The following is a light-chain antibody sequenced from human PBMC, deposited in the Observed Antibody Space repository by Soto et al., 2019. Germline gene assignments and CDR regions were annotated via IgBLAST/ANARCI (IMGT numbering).Light chain of an antibody. CDR3: HQYNNWPLT. CDR2: DGS. CDR1: HSVSRN. V-gene: IGKV3-15*01. J-gene: IGKJ4*01. Sequence: EVVMTQSPATLSVSPGERATLSCRASHSVSRNVAWYQKKPGQAPRLLIYDGSTRATGTPDRFSATGSGTEFTLTISSLQSEDFALYCCHQYNNWPLTFGGGTNPEIK.